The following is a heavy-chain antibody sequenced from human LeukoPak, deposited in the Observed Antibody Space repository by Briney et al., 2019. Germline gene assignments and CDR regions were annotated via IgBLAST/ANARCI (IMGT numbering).Heavy chain of an antibody. V-gene: IGHV4-59*12. CDR2: IYYSGTT. Sequence: SETLSLTCTVSGGSISSYYWSWIRQPPGEGLEWIGYIYYSGTTNYNPSLKSRVTISVDTSKNQFSLKLSSVTAADTAVYYCARAIGYGDSPPDYWGQGTLVTVSS. J-gene: IGHJ4*02. D-gene: IGHD4-17*01. CDR1: GGSISSYY. CDR3: ARAIGYGDSPPDY.